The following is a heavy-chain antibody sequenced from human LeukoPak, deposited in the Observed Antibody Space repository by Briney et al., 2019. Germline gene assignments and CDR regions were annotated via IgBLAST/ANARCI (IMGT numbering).Heavy chain of an antibody. J-gene: IGHJ6*03. CDR3: ARVDNYYAWGSYQGSDYYRSYMDV. CDR1: GYSMSSGYY. V-gene: IGHV4-38-2*01. D-gene: IGHD3-10*01. CDR2: IDRSGTT. Sequence: SETLSLTCAVSGYSMSSGYYWGWIRQSPGNGLEWIGRIDRSGTTHYNPSLKSRVSISVDTSTNQFSLKLTSVTAADTAVYYCARVDNYYAWGSYQGSDYYRSYMDVWGKGTTVTVSS.